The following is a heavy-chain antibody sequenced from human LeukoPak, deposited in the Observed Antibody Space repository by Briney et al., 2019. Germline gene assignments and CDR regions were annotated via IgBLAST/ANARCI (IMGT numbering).Heavy chain of an antibody. Sequence: PGRSLRLSCAASGFTFSSYSMNWVRQAPGKGLEWLLSMSSSRTYIYYADSVKGRFTISRDNAKNSLYLQMNSLRAEDTAVYYCARGDGDYFYYGMDVWGQGTTVTVSS. V-gene: IGHV3-21*01. CDR2: MSSSRTYI. CDR1: GFTFSSYS. J-gene: IGHJ6*02. D-gene: IGHD4-17*01. CDR3: ARGDGDYFYYGMDV.